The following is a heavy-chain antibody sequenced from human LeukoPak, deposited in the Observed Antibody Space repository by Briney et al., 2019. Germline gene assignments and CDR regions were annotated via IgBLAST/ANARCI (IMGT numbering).Heavy chain of an antibody. CDR3: AREIQLWKFDY. Sequence: ASVKVSCKASGYTFTSYGINWVRQAPGQGLEWMGGIIPIFGTANYAQKFQGRVTITADKSTSTAYMELSSLRSEDTAVYYCAREIQLWKFDYWGQGTLVTVSS. J-gene: IGHJ4*02. D-gene: IGHD5-18*01. CDR1: GYTFTSYG. CDR2: IIPIFGTA. V-gene: IGHV1-69*06.